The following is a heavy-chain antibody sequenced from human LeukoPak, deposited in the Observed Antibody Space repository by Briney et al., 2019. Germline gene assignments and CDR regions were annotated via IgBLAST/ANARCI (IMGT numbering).Heavy chain of an antibody. Sequence: GGAPRLSCAASGFTFSSYAMSWVRQAPGEGRGWGSTIRGSGGTTYYADSVKGRFTISRDNSKNTLYLQMNSLRAEDTAVYYCARDARDGYGGNPFDYWGQGTLVTVSS. CDR2: IRGSGGTT. J-gene: IGHJ4*02. V-gene: IGHV3-23*01. D-gene: IGHD4-23*01. CDR1: GFTFSSYA. CDR3: ARDARDGYGGNPFDY.